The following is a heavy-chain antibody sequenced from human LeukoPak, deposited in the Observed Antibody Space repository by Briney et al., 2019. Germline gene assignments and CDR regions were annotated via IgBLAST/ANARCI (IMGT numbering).Heavy chain of an antibody. V-gene: IGHV3-30*18. J-gene: IGHJ4*02. Sequence: GGSLRLSCAASGFTFSIYDIYWVRQAPGKGLEWVALISYDGSNKYYSDSVKGRFTISRDNSKNTLYLQMNSLRREDTAVYYCAKSNYVWGSIDYWGQGTLVTVSS. CDR2: ISYDGSNK. CDR1: GFTFSIYD. CDR3: AKSNYVWGSIDY. D-gene: IGHD3-16*01.